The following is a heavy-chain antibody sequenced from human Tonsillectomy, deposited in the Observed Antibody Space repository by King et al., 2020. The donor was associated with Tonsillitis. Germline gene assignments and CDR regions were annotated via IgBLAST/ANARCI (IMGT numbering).Heavy chain of an antibody. V-gene: IGHV3-33*05. CDR3: ARERLYSSDWGIDY. Sequence: QLVQSGGGVVQPGGSLRLSCASSGFDFSRYAMHWVRQAPGQGLEWVAIISFDASRENYADSVKGRFPISRDNSKNTLYLQMNSLRAEDTAVYYCARERLYSSDWGIDYWGQGSLVTVSS. D-gene: IGHD6-19*01. J-gene: IGHJ4*02. CDR1: GFDFSRYA. CDR2: ISFDASRE.